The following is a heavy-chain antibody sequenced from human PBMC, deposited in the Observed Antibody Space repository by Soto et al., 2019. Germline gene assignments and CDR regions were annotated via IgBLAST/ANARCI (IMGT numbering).Heavy chain of an antibody. CDR3: ARDSYSGTPGVYYGMDV. CDR1: GFTFSDAW. CDR2: IRSKADGGTT. Sequence: PGGSLRLSCAASGFTFSDAWLSWVRQGPGKGLEWVGRIRSKADGGTTDYAAPVKGRFTISRDDSKDTMYLLMNSLRAEDTADYYCARDSYSGTPGVYYGMDVWGQGTTVTVSS. J-gene: IGHJ6*02. V-gene: IGHV3-15*01. D-gene: IGHD1-26*01.